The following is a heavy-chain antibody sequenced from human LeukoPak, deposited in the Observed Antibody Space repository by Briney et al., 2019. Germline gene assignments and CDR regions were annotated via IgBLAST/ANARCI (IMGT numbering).Heavy chain of an antibody. CDR2: ISGSGSST. D-gene: IGHD5-24*01. V-gene: IGHV3-23*01. J-gene: IGHJ4*02. CDR3: AKDLEMAIFDY. Sequence: PGGSLRLSCAHSGFTFSSYAMSWVRHAPGKGLEWVSAISGSGSSTYYADSVKGRFTISRDNSKTTLYLQMNSLRADDTAVYYCAKDLEMAIFDYWGQGTLVTVSS. CDR1: GFTFSSYA.